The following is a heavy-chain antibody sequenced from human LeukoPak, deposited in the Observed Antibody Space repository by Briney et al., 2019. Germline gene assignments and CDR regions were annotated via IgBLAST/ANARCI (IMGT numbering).Heavy chain of an antibody. CDR3: ARAVIRYGSGNHNWFDP. CDR1: GFTFSSYW. D-gene: IGHD3-10*01. Sequence: PGGSLRLSCAASGFTFSSYWMHWVRQAPGKGLVWVSRINSDGSSTSYADSVKGRFTISRDNAKNTLYLQMNSLRAEDTAVYYCARAVIRYGSGNHNWFDPWGQGTLVTVSS. V-gene: IGHV3-74*01. J-gene: IGHJ5*02. CDR2: INSDGSST.